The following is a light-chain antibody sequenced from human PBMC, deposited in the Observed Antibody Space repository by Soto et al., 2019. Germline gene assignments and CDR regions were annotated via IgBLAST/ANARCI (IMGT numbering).Light chain of an antibody. CDR3: QQLHTYPYT. J-gene: IGKJ2*01. CDR1: QDISTY. CDR2: PAS. V-gene: IGKV1-9*01. Sequence: DIHLTQSPSFLSASVGDRVTVTCRASQDISTYLAWFQQKPGKAPQLLVYPASTLQGGVPSRFSGRGSGTEFSLTISSLQPEDFATYYCQQLHTYPYTFGQGTKLDIK.